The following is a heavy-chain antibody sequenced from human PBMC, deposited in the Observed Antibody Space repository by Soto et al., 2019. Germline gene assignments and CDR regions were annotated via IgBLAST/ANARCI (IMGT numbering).Heavy chain of an antibody. CDR3: AKGDSVAAPFDY. CDR1: GFTFDGYA. J-gene: IGHJ4*02. Sequence: EVQLVESGGGLVQPGRSLRLSCAASGFTFDGYAMHWVRQAPGKGLEWVSGISWNSAGIGYAESVEGRFTISRDNAKNSLYLQMNSLGVEDTALYYCAKGDSVAAPFDYWGQGTLVTVSS. CDR2: ISWNSAGI. V-gene: IGHV3-9*01. D-gene: IGHD6-19*01.